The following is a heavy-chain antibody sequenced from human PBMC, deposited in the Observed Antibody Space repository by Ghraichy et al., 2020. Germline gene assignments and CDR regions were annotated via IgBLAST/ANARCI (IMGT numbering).Heavy chain of an antibody. CDR1: GFTFRGFG. J-gene: IGHJ6*02. V-gene: IGHV3-33*08. CDR3: ARGGCSSTSCYPRFWYYGMDV. D-gene: IGHD2-2*01. CDR2: IWYDGSNK. Sequence: GGSLRLSCAASGFTFRGFGMHWVRQAPGKGLEWVAVIWYDGSNKYYGDSVKGRFTISRDNSKNTLDLQMNSLRDEDTAVYYCARGGCSSTSCYPRFWYYGMDVWGQGTTVTVSS.